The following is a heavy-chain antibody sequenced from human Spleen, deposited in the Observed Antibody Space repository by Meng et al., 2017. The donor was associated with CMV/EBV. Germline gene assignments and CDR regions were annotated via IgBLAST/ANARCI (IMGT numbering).Heavy chain of an antibody. J-gene: IGHJ5*02. CDR3: ARAQRLYCSSTSCQLENWFDP. V-gene: IGHV3-48*03. Sequence: GGSLRLSCAASGFTFSSYEMNWVRQAPGKGLEWVSYISSSGSTIYYADSVKGRFTITRDNAKNSLYLQMNSLRAEDTAVYYCARAQRLYCSSTSCQLENWFDPWGEGTLVTVSS. D-gene: IGHD2-2*01. CDR1: GFTFSSYE. CDR2: ISSSGSTI.